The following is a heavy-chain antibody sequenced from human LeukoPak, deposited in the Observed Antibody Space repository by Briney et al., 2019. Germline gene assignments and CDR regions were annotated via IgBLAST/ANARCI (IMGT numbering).Heavy chain of an antibody. CDR2: INGKRGDT. CDR1: GFTFTDHY. CDR3: ARDHDWGVDY. V-gene: IGHV1-2*02. D-gene: IGHD7-27*01. J-gene: IGHJ4*02. Sequence: ASVKVSFKASGFTFTDHYMHWVRQAPGQGLEWMGWINGKRGDTNYAQNFQDRVTMTRDTSTSTVYMELSRLTVVDTAVYYCARDHDWGVDYWGQGTLVTVSS.